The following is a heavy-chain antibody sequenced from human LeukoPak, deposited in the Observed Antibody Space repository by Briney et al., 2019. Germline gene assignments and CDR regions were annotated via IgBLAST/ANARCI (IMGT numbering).Heavy chain of an antibody. V-gene: IGHV3-30-3*02. CDR1: GYTFTNYN. D-gene: IGHD1-14*01. CDR3: AKEYLSGFDP. CDR2: ISHDGNNK. Sequence: SCKASGYTFTNYNMHWVRQAPGKGLEGVAIISHDGNNKYYADSVKGRFTISRDNSKNTLYLQMNSLRAENTAVYYCAKEYLSGFDPWGQGTLVTVSS. J-gene: IGHJ5*02.